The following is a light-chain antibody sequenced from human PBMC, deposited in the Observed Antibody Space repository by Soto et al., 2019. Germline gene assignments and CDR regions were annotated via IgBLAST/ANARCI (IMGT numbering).Light chain of an antibody. CDR2: DNN. V-gene: IGLV1-51*01. CDR3: GTWHNSLSAVV. Sequence: QSVLTQPPSVSAAPGQKVTISCSGSSSNIGNNYVSWYQQLPGTAPKLLIYDNNKRPSGIPDRFSGSKSGTSATLGITGLQTGDETDYYCGTWHNSLSAVVFGGGSKLTVL. J-gene: IGLJ2*01. CDR1: SSNIGNNY.